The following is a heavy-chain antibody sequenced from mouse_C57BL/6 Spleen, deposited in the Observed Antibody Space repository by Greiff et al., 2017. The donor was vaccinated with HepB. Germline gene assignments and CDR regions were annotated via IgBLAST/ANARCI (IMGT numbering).Heavy chain of an antibody. J-gene: IGHJ1*03. CDR3: VRASITTVVARYFDV. CDR2: IRSKSSNYAT. Sequence: EVKLVESGGGLVQPKGSLKLSCAASGFTFNTYAMHWVRQAPGKGLEWVARIRSKSSNYATYYADSVKDRFTISRDDSQSMLYLQMNNLKTEDTAMYYCVRASITTVVARYFDVWGTGTTVTVSS. CDR1: GFTFNTYA. D-gene: IGHD1-1*01. V-gene: IGHV10-3*01.